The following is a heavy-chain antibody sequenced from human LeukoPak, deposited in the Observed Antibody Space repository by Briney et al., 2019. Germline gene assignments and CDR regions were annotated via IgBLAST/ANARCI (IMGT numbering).Heavy chain of an antibody. CDR2: ISDYNGNT. Sequence: GTPVKPSCKPAGYTLSPYGIISGRRAPRHQRRALGGISDYNGNTNYAQKLQGRVTMTTDTSTSTAYMELRSLRSDDTAVYYCARGPPVYGGSCYGYWGQGTLVTVSS. CDR1: GYTLSPYG. D-gene: IGHD2-15*01. J-gene: IGHJ4*02. CDR3: ARGPPVYGGSCYGY. V-gene: IGHV1-18*01.